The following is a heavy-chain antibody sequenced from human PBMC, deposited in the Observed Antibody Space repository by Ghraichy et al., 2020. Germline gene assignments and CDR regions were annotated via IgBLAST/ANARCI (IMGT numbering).Heavy chain of an antibody. V-gene: IGHV4-4*07. CDR1: RGSMSSYY. Sequence: SETLSLTCTVSRGSMSSYYWSWIRQPAGKGLELIGRIYSSGSTNYNLSLESRVTLSLDMSKNQFSLKMTSVTAADTAVYYCARDPGAAGAEDYWGQGTLVTVSS. D-gene: IGHD6-13*01. J-gene: IGHJ4*02. CDR3: ARDPGAAGAEDY. CDR2: IYSSGST.